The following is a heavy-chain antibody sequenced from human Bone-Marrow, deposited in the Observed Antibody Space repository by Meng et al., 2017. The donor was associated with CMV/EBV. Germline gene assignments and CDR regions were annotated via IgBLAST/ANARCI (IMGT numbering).Heavy chain of an antibody. V-gene: IGHV4-34*01. CDR1: GGSFSGYY. D-gene: IGHD1-26*01. Sequence: GSLRLSCAVYGGSFSGYYWSWIRQPPGKGLEWIGEINHSGSTNYNPSLKSRVTISVDTSKNQFSLKLSSVTAADTAVYYCARGYQRKLSIVGARRPRPGEYFQHWG. J-gene: IGHJ1*01. CDR2: INHSGST. CDR3: ARGYQRKLSIVGARRPRPGEYFQH.